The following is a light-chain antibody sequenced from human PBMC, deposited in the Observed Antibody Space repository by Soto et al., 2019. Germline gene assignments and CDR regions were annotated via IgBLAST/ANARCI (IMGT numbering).Light chain of an antibody. J-gene: IGLJ1*01. Sequence: QSVLTQPPSASGTPGQRATISCCGSNSNIGSDIVNCYQLLPGAAPEVLINTTNQRPSGVPERFSGSKSGTSASLAISGLQSEDEANSPCAKWDGGLSGPLVFGTGTKVTVL. CDR1: NSNIGSDI. V-gene: IGLV1-44*01. CDR2: TTN. CDR3: AKWDGGLSGPLV.